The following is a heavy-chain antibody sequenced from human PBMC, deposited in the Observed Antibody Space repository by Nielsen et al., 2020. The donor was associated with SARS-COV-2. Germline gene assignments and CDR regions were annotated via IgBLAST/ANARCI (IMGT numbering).Heavy chain of an antibody. Sequence: WVRQAPGQGLEWMGIINPSGGSTSYARKFQGRVTMTRDTSTSTVYMELSSLRSEDTAVYYCARPYCSSTSCYGRGWFDPWGQGTLVTVSS. J-gene: IGHJ5*02. D-gene: IGHD2-2*01. CDR3: ARPYCSSTSCYGRGWFDP. CDR2: INPSGGST. V-gene: IGHV1-46*01.